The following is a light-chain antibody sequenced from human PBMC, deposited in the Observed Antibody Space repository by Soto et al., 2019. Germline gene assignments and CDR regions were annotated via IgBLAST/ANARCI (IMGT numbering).Light chain of an antibody. V-gene: IGLV2-8*01. CDR1: SSDVGGYNY. CDR2: EVT. J-gene: IGLJ2*01. Sequence: QSVLTQPPSASGSPGQSVTISCTGTSSDVGGYNYVSWYQQHPGKAPKLMIYEVTKRPSGVPDRFSGSKSGNTASLTVSGLQTEDEADYYCSSYAGSKGSVFGGGTKVTVL. CDR3: SSYAGSKGSV.